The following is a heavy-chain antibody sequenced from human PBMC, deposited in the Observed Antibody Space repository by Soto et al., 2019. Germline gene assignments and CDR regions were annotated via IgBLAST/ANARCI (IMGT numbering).Heavy chain of an antibody. CDR3: ARRGRSSSGYYFSDY. CDR2: IDPSDSYT. Sequence: GESLKISCQGSGYSFTNYWISWVRQMPGKGLEWMGRIDPSDSYTNYSPSFQGHVTISTDKSISTAYLQWSSLKASDTAIYYCARRGRSSSGYYFSDYWGRGTLVTVSS. V-gene: IGHV5-10-1*01. D-gene: IGHD3-22*01. J-gene: IGHJ4*02. CDR1: GYSFTNYW.